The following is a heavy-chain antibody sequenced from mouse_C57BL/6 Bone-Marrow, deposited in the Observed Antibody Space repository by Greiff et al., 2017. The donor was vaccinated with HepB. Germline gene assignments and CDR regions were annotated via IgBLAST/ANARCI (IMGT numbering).Heavy chain of an antibody. D-gene: IGHD1-1*01. CDR3: ATPYYYGSSPWFAY. V-gene: IGHV1-39*01. CDR2: INPNYGTT. J-gene: IGHJ3*01. CDR1: GYSFTDYN. Sequence: VVKPGASVKISCKASGYSFTDYNMNWVKQSNGKSLEWIGVINPNYGTTSYNQKFKGKATLTVDQSSSTAYMQLNSLTSEDSAVYYCATPYYYGSSPWFAYWGQGTLVTVSA.